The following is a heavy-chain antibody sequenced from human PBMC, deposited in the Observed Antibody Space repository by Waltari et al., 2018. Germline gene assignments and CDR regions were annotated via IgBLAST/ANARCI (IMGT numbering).Heavy chain of an antibody. D-gene: IGHD5-18*01. CDR1: GGSISSYY. J-gene: IGHJ4*02. CDR2: IYYSGST. CDR3: ARCGYSYGYRYFDY. V-gene: IGHV4-59*01. Sequence: QVQLQESGPGLVKPSETLSLTCTVSGGSISSYYWSWIRQPPGKGLEWIGYIYYSGSTNYNPSLKSRVTISVDTSKNQCSLKLSSVTAADTAVYYCARCGYSYGYRYFDYWGQGTLVTVSS.